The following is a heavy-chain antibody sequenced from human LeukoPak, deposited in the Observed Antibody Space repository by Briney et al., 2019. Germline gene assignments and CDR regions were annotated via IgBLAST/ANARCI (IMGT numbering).Heavy chain of an antibody. CDR2: ISYDGSNK. D-gene: IGHD3-9*01. CDR1: GFIFSTYG. CDR3: ARDESDILTGTLPFDP. V-gene: IGHV3-30*19. Sequence: GGSLRLSCAASGFIFSTYGMHWARQAPGKGLEWVAVISYDGSNKYYADSVKGRFTISRDNSKNTLYLQMNSLRAEDTAVYYCARDESDILTGTLPFDPWGQGTLVTVSS. J-gene: IGHJ5*02.